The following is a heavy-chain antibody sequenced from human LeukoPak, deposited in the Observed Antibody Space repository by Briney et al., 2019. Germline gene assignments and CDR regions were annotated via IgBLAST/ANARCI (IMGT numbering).Heavy chain of an antibody. V-gene: IGHV3-66*01. CDR1: GFTVSRNY. CDR3: ARGPRLERHGMDV. J-gene: IGHJ6*02. D-gene: IGHD1-1*01. CDR2: ISSGDTT. Sequence: GGSLRLSCAASGFTVSRNYMSWVRQAPGKGLEWVSVISSGDTTYYTDSVKGRFTISRDSSKNTLYLQMNSLRAEDTAVYFCARGPRLERHGMDVWGQGTTVTVSS.